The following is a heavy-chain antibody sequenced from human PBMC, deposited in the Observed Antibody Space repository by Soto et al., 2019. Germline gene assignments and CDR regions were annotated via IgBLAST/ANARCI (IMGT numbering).Heavy chain of an antibody. CDR3: ARTYSSSWSPFEY. CDR1: GGSFSGYY. V-gene: IGHV4-34*01. D-gene: IGHD6-13*01. Sequence: QVQLQQWGAGLLKPSETLSLTCAVYGGSFSGYYWSWIRQPPGKGLEWIGEINQSGSTNYNPSLKSRVTISVDTSKNPFSLKLSSVPAADTAVHYCARTYSSSWSPFEYWGQGTLVTVSS. J-gene: IGHJ4*02. CDR2: INQSGST.